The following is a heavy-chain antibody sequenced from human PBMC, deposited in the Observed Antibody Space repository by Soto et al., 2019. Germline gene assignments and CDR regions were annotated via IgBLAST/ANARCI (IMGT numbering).Heavy chain of an antibody. CDR3: AKVGPAARLPPRIYYYYGMDV. J-gene: IGHJ6*02. CDR2: ISYDGSNK. V-gene: IGHV3-30*18. Sequence: GGSLRLSCAASGFTFSSYGMHGVRQAPGKGLEGVAVISYDGSNKYYADSVKVRFTISRDNSQNTLYLQMSSLRAEARALYYCAKVGPAARLPPRIYYYYGMDVWGQGTTVTVSS. CDR1: GFTFSSYG. D-gene: IGHD6-6*01.